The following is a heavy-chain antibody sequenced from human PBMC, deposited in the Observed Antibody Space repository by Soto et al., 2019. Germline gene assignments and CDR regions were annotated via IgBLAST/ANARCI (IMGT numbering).Heavy chain of an antibody. V-gene: IGHV1-24*01. CDR3: AGITMIVVGAYGMDV. CDR2: FDPEDAEI. Sequence: ASVKVSCKVSGYTLTELSMHWVRQAPGKGLEWMGGFDPEDAEIIYAQKFQGRVTMTEDTSTDTAYMELSSLRSEDTAVYYCAGITMIVVGAYGMDVWGQGTKVTVYS. CDR1: GYTLTELS. J-gene: IGHJ6*02. D-gene: IGHD3-22*01.